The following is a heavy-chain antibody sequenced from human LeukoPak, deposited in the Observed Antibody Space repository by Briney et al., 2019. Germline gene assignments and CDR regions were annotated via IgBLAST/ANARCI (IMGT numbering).Heavy chain of an antibody. CDR1: GFTFDDYG. J-gene: IGHJ4*02. Sequence: GGSLRLSCAASGFTFDDYGMSWVRQVPGKGLEWVSGINWNGGSTGNADSVKGRFTISRDNAKNSLYLQMNSLRGEDTALYYCARVPGIAVAGNVIRTYFDYWGQGTLVTVSS. CDR3: ARVPGIAVAGNVIRTYFDY. D-gene: IGHD6-19*01. CDR2: INWNGGST. V-gene: IGHV3-20*04.